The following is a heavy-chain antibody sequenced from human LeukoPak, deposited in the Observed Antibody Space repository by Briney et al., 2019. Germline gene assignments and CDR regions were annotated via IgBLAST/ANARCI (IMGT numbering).Heavy chain of an antibody. CDR3: ALTWGYYAFDI. J-gene: IGHJ3*02. Sequence: ASVKVSCKASGYTFTSYYMHWVRQAPGQGLEWMGIINPSGGSTSYAQTFQGRVTMTRDTFISTAYMELSRLRSDDTAVYYCALTWGYYAFDIWGQGTMVTVSS. CDR1: GYTFTSYY. V-gene: IGHV1-46*01. D-gene: IGHD7-27*01. CDR2: INPSGGST.